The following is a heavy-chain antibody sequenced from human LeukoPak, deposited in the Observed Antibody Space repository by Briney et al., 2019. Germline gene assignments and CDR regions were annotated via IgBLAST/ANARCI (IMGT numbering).Heavy chain of an antibody. CDR1: GYTFTSYG. CDR2: ISAYNGNT. D-gene: IGHD6-13*01. CDR3: ARDSSSRYDAFDI. J-gene: IGHJ3*02. V-gene: IGHV1-18*01. Sequence: ASVKVSCKASGYTFTSYGISWVRQAPGQGLEWMGWISAYNGNTNYAQKLQGRVTMTTDTSTSTAYVELRSLRSDDTAVYYCARDSSSRYDAFDIWGQGTMVTVSS.